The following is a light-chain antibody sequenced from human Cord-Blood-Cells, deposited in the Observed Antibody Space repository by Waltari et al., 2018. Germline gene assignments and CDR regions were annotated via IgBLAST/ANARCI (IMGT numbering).Light chain of an antibody. V-gene: IGLV2-23*01. CDR1: SSDVGSYNL. J-gene: IGLJ2*01. Sequence: QSALTQPASVSASPGQSITISCTGTSSDVGSYNLVSWYQQHPGKAPKLMIYEGSKRPSGVSNRFSGSKSGNTASLTISGLQAGDEADYYCCSYAGSSTLVFGGGTKLTVL. CDR3: CSYAGSSTLV. CDR2: EGS.